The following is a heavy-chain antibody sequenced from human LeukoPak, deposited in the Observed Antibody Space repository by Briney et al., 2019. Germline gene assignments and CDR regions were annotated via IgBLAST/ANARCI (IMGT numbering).Heavy chain of an antibody. V-gene: IGHV1-2*02. CDR2: INPNSGGT. D-gene: IGHD6-13*01. CDR3: ARDTAYSSPNFDY. Sequence: ASVKVSCKASGYTFTGYYMHWVGQAPGQGLEWMGWINPNSGGTNYAQKFQGRVTMTSDTSISTAYMELSRLRSDDTAVYYCARDTAYSSPNFDYWGQGTLVTVSS. J-gene: IGHJ4*02. CDR1: GYTFTGYY.